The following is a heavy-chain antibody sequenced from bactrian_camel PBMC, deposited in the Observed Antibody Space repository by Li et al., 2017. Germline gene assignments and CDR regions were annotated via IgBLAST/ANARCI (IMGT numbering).Heavy chain of an antibody. CDR1: GFTFSTYA. V-gene: IGHV3S40*01. CDR2: MDSGGTNI. Sequence: VQLVESGGGLVQPGGSLKLSCVASGFTFSTYAMSWVRQAPGQGLEWVSTMDSGGTNIYYTDSVKDRFIISRDDAKNALYLQLNSLKTEDTAMYYCTREDPGAGRADWGQGTQVTVS. CDR3: TREDPGAGRAD. D-gene: IGHD6*01. J-gene: IGHJ4*01.